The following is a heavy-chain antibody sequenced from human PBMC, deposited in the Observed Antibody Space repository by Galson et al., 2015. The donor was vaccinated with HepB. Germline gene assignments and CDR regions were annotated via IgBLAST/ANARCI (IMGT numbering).Heavy chain of an antibody. CDR3: ARPSIAVSTYYYYYGMDV. J-gene: IGHJ6*02. CDR1: GYTLTELS. Sequence: SVKVSCKVSGYTLTELSMHWVRQAPGKGLEWMGGFDPEDGSTSYAQKFQGRVTMTRDTSTSTVYMELSSLRSEDTAVYYCARPSIAVSTYYYYYGMDVWGQGTTVTVSS. CDR2: FDPEDGST. D-gene: IGHD6-19*01. V-gene: IGHV1-24*01.